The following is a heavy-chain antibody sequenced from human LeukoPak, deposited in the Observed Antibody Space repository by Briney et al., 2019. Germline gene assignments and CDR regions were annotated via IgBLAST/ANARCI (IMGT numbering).Heavy chain of an antibody. CDR3: ARPALGSGGFDP. V-gene: IGHV5-51*01. J-gene: IGHJ5*02. Sequence: GHVTISADKSINTAYLQWSSLKASDTAMYYCARPALGSGGFDPWGQGTLVTVSS. D-gene: IGHD3-10*01.